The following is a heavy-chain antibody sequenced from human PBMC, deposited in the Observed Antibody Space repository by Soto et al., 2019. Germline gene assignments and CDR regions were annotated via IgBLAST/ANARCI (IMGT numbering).Heavy chain of an antibody. V-gene: IGHV1-69*04. CDR2: IIPILGIA. Sequence: SVKVSCKASGGTFSSYTISWVRQAPGQGLEWMGRIIPILGIANYAQKFQGRVTITADKSTSTAYMELSSLRSEDTAVYYCARDRGGCSSTSCYEGDFDYWGQGTLVTVSS. D-gene: IGHD2-2*01. CDR3: ARDRGGCSSTSCYEGDFDY. CDR1: GGTFSSYT. J-gene: IGHJ4*02.